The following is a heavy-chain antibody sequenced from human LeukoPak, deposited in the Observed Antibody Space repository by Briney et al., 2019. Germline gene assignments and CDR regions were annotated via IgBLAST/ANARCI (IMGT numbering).Heavy chain of an antibody. Sequence: PGGSLRLSCAASGFAFSSYGMHWVRQAPGKGLEWVAVISSYDGRNKYYADSVKGRFTISRDNSKNTLYLQMNSLRAEDTAVYYCAKDLPGYYGSGSYYGVLDYWGQGTLVTVSS. CDR3: AKDLPGYYGSGSYYGVLDY. CDR1: GFAFSSYG. CDR2: ISSYDGRNK. V-gene: IGHV3-30*18. J-gene: IGHJ4*02. D-gene: IGHD3-10*01.